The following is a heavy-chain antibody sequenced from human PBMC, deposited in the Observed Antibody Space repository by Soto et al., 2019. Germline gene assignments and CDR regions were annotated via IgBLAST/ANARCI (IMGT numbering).Heavy chain of an antibody. CDR2: IIPIFGTA. Sequence: VASVKVSCKASGGTFSSYAISWVRQAPGQGLEWMGGIIPIFGTANYAQKFQGRVTITADKSTSTAYMELSSLRSEDTAVYYCARGDCSSTSCSKYYYGMDVWGQGTTVTVSS. CDR3: ARGDCSSTSCSKYYYGMDV. J-gene: IGHJ6*02. D-gene: IGHD2-2*01. CDR1: GGTFSSYA. V-gene: IGHV1-69*06.